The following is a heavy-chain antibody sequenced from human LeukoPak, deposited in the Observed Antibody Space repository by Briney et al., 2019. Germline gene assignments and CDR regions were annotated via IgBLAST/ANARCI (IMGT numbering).Heavy chain of an antibody. CDR3: AKSGGIVVVITEYYFDY. Sequence: PGRSLRLSCAASGFTFDDYAMHWVRQAPGKGLEWVSGISWNSGSIGYADSVKGRFTISRDNAKNSLYLQMNSPRAEDTALYYCAKSGGIVVVITEYYFDYWGQGTLVTVSS. V-gene: IGHV3-9*01. D-gene: IGHD3-22*01. CDR1: GFTFDDYA. CDR2: ISWNSGSI. J-gene: IGHJ4*02.